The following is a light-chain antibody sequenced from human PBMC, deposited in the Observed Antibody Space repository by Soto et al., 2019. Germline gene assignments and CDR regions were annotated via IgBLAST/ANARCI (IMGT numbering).Light chain of an antibody. CDR1: QSVNSN. J-gene: IGKJ1*01. CDR2: ATS. CDR3: QQYSSSWT. V-gene: IGKV3-20*01. Sequence: EIVMTQSPATLSVSPGERATLSCRASQSVNSNLAWYQQKPGQAPRLLIYATSSRATGIPGRFSGSGSGTDFTLTISRLEPEDFAVYYCQQYSSSWTFGQGTKVDIK.